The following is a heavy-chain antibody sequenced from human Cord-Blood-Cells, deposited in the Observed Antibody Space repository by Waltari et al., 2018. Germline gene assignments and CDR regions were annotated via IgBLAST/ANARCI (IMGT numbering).Heavy chain of an antibody. CDR1: GFTFSNAW. V-gene: IGHV3-15*01. J-gene: IGHJ4*02. D-gene: IGHD2-15*01. CDR2: IKSKTDGGTT. CDR3: TTDVVDCSGGSCYYFDY. Sequence: EVQLVESGGGLVKPGGSLRLSCAASGFTFSNAWMSWVRQAPGKGQEWVGRIKSKTDGGTTDYAAPVKGRFTISRDDSKNTLYLQMNSLKTEDTAVYYCTTDVVDCSGGSCYYFDYWGQGTLVTVSS.